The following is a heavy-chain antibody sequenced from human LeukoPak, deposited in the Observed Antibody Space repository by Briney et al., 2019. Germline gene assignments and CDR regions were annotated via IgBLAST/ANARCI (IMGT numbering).Heavy chain of an antibody. D-gene: IGHD6-6*01. CDR2: IYYSGST. J-gene: IGHJ4*02. CDR1: GGSISSSSYY. V-gene: IGHV4-39*01. Sequence: SETLSLTCTVSGGSISSSSYYWGWIRQPPGKGLEWFGSIYYSGSTYYNPSLKSRVTISVDTSKNQFSLKLSSVTAADTAVYYCARQPRYSSSSGSYGYWGQGTLVTVSS. CDR3: ARQPRYSSSSGSYGY.